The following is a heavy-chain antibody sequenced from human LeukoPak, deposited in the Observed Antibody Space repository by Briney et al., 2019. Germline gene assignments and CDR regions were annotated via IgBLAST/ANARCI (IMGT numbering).Heavy chain of an antibody. Sequence: GGSLRLSCAASGFTFSNYAMSWVRQAPGKGLEWVSAISGSGGSTYYADSVKGRLTISRDNSKNTLYLQMNSLRAEDTALYYCAKDVGSWSRGVFDYWGQGTLVTVSS. CDR3: AKDVGSWSRGVFDY. J-gene: IGHJ4*02. D-gene: IGHD6-13*01. CDR2: ISGSGGST. V-gene: IGHV3-23*01. CDR1: GFTFSNYA.